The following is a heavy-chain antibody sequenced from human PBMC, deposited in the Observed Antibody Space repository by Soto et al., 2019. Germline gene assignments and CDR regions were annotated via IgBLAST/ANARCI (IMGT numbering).Heavy chain of an antibody. CDR1: GFTFSSYG. V-gene: IGHV3-30*18. CDR2: ISYDGSNK. D-gene: IGHD5-12*01. Sequence: QVQLVESGGGVVQPGRSLRLSCAASGFTFSSYGMHWVRQAPGKGLEWVAVISYDGSNKYYADSVKGRFTISRDNSKNTLYLQMNSLSAEDTAVYYCAKDVSRDGYNAPFDYWGQGTLVTVSS. J-gene: IGHJ4*02. CDR3: AKDVSRDGYNAPFDY.